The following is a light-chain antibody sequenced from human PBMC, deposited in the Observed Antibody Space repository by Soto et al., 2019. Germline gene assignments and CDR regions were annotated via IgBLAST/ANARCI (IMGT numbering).Light chain of an antibody. V-gene: IGKV1-5*03. J-gene: IGKJ1*01. CDR3: QHYNSYRT. Sequence: DIQMTQSPSSLSASVGDRVTITCRASQSISSWLAWYQQKPGKAPKLLIYKASSLESGVLSRFSGSGSGTEFTLTISSLQPDDFATYYCQHYNSYRTFGQGTKVDIK. CDR1: QSISSW. CDR2: KAS.